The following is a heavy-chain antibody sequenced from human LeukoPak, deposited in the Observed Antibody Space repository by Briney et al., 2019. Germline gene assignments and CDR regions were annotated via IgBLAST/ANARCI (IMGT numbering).Heavy chain of an antibody. D-gene: IGHD2-2*01. CDR1: GYTFTSYG. CDR3: ARARVILVPAAPDY. Sequence: ASVKVSCKASGYTFTSYGISWVRQAPGQGLEWMGWISAYNGNTNYAQKLQGRVTMTTDTSTSTAYMELRSPRSDDTAVYYCARARVILVPAAPDYWGQGTLVTVSS. V-gene: IGHV1-18*01. CDR2: ISAYNGNT. J-gene: IGHJ4*02.